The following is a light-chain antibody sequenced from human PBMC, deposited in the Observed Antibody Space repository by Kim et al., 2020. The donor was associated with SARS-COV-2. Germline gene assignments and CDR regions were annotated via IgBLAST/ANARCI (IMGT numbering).Light chain of an antibody. CDR3: QSYDNGLV. V-gene: IGLV1-40*01. CDR2: LHY. CDR1: SSNLGAAYD. Sequence: QSVLTQPPSVSGAPGQTITISCTGSSSNLGAAYDVHWYQQLPGTAPKLLIYLHYLRPSGVPDRFSGFTSGTSASLTITGLQPEDEADYYCQSYDNGLVFGTGTKVTVL. J-gene: IGLJ1*01.